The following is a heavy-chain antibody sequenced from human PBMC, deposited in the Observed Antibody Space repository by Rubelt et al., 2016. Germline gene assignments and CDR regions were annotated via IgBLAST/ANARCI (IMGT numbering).Heavy chain of an antibody. CDR2: IYPGDSDT. D-gene: IGHD2-2*01. V-gene: IGHV5-51*01. Sequence: EVQLVQSGAEVKKPGESLKISCKGSGYSFTSYWIGWVRQMPGKGLEWMGIIYPGDSDTRYSPSFQGQVTISAAKSISTAYLQWGGLEASDTARDCCAMGWKYQLLIDYWGQGTLVTVSS. CDR3: AMGWKYQLLIDY. CDR1: GYSFTSYW. J-gene: IGHJ4*02.